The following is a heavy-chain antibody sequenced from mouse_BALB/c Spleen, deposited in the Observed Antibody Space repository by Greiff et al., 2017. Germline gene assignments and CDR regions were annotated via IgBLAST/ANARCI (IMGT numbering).Heavy chain of an antibody. J-gene: IGHJ4*01. V-gene: IGHV5-15*02. D-gene: IGHD2-3*01. CDR3: ARTLYDGYYRYYAMDY. Sequence: EVKLMESGGGLVQPGGSRKLSCAASGFTFSDYGMAWVRQAPGKGPEWVAFISNLAYSIYYADTVTGRFTISRENAKNTLYLEMSSLRSEDTAMYYCARTLYDGYYRYYAMDYWGQGTSVTVSS. CDR2: ISNLAYSI. CDR1: GFTFSDYG.